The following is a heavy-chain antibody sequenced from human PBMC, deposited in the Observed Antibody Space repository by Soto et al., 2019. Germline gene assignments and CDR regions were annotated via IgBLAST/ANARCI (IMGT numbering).Heavy chain of an antibody. J-gene: IGHJ4*02. D-gene: IGHD6-19*01. V-gene: IGHV3-15*07. CDR3: TTVFVLRYCSDWYLPPLPANDY. Sequence: EVQLVESGGGLVKPGGSLRLSCAASGFTFSNAWMNWVRQAPGKGLEWVGSIKSKTDGGTTDYAAPVKGRFTISRNDSKNKLYLQMNSLQTEDTAGYYCTTVFVLRYCSDWYLPPLPANDYWRQGTLVTLSS. CDR2: IKSKTDGGTT. CDR1: GFTFSNAW.